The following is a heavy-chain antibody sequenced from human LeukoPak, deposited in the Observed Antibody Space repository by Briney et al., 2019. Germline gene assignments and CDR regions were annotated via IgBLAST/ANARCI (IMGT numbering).Heavy chain of an antibody. J-gene: IGHJ4*02. Sequence: ASVKVSCKASGYTFTGYYMHWVRQAPGQGLEWMGWINPNSGGTNYAQKFQGRVTMTRDTSISTAYMELSRLRSDDTAVYYCARDKPLRYFAWLLYPYYFDYWGQGTLVTVSS. CDR1: GYTFTGYY. CDR2: INPNSGGT. D-gene: IGHD3-9*01. CDR3: ARDKPLRYFAWLLYPYYFDY. V-gene: IGHV1-2*02.